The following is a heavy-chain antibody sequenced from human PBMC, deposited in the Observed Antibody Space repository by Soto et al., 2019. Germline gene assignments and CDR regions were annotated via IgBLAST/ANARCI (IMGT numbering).Heavy chain of an antibody. CDR1: GASIGSYY. V-gene: IGHV4-59*08. CDR2: IYYSGST. J-gene: IGHJ5*02. Sequence: PSETLSLACTISGASIGSYYWSSIRQPPGKGLEWIGYIYYSGSTNYNPSLKSRVTISVDTSKNQFSLKLSSVTAADTAVYYCARRLAAAVWFDPWGQGTLVTVS. D-gene: IGHD6-13*01. CDR3: ARRLAAAVWFDP.